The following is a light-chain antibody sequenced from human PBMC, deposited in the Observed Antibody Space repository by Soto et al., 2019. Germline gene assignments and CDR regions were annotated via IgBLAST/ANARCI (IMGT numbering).Light chain of an antibody. J-gene: IGLJ1*01. CDR1: SSNIGAGYD. CDR3: QSYDSSLGGSGV. Sequence: QSVLTQPPSVSGAPGQRVTISCTGSSSNIGAGYDVHWYQQLPGTAPKLLIYGNTSRPSGVPDRFSGSKSGTSASLAITGLQAEDEADYYCQSYDSSLGGSGVFGTGTKLTVL. CDR2: GNT. V-gene: IGLV1-40*01.